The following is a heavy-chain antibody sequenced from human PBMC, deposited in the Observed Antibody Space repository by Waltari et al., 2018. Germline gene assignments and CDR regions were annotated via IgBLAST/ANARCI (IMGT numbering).Heavy chain of an antibody. Sequence: QVQLVQSGAEVKEPGSSVIISCKASGDTFSNYLISWVRRAPGQGLEWMGGGFHISGTTNYAQKFRDRVSITADASSNTAYMELNSLQFDDTAVYFCARESYGSGRCLDFWGQGTLVTVSS. V-gene: IGHV1-69*01. D-gene: IGHD3-10*01. CDR1: GDTFSNYL. CDR3: ARESYGSGRCLDF. J-gene: IGHJ4*02. CDR2: GFHISGTT.